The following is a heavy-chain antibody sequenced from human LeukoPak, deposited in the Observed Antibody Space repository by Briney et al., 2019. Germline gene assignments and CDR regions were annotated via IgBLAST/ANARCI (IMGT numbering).Heavy chain of an antibody. V-gene: IGHV3-30*03. CDR1: GFRFSDFS. D-gene: IGHD3-22*01. Sequence: GGSLRLSCAASGFRFSDFSINWVRQAPGKGLEWVAVISYDGSNKYYADSVKGRFTISRDNSKNTLYLQMNSLRAEDTAVYYCARGPQKYYYDSSGYIYIWGQGTMVTVSS. CDR3: ARGPQKYYYDSSGYIYI. J-gene: IGHJ3*02. CDR2: ISYDGSNK.